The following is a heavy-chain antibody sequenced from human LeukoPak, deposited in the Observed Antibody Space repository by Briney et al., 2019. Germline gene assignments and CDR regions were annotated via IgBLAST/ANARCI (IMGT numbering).Heavy chain of an antibody. CDR2: INPNSGGT. CDR3: ARSADYSNQHNDY. CDR1: GYTFTSYG. V-gene: IGHV1-2*02. J-gene: IGHJ4*02. D-gene: IGHD4-11*01. Sequence: ASVKVSCKASGYTFTSYGISWVRQAPGQGLEWMGWINPNSGGTNYAQKFQGRVTMTRDTSISTAYMELSRLRSDDTAVYYCARSADYSNQHNDYWGQGTLVTVSS.